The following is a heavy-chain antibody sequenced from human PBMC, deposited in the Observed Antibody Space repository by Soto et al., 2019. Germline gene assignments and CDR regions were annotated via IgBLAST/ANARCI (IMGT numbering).Heavy chain of an antibody. CDR1: GGSFSGYY. J-gene: IGHJ6*02. V-gene: IGHV4-34*01. D-gene: IGHD5-12*01. CDR3: ARGGGGGYAYYYYYGMDV. Sequence: LETLSLTCAVYGGSFSGYYWSWIRRPPGKGLEWIGEINHSGSTNYNPSLKSRVTISVDTSKNQFSLKLSSVTAADTAVYYCARGGGGGYAYYYYYGMDVWGQGTTVT. CDR2: INHSGST.